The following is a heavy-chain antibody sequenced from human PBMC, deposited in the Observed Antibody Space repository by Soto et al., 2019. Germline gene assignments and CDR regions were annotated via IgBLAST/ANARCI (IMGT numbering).Heavy chain of an antibody. D-gene: IGHD2-2*01. CDR1: GGSINSYY. CDR2: IHYTGTT. V-gene: IGHV4-59*08. J-gene: IGHJ6*02. Sequence: QVQLQESGPGLVKPSETLSLTCTVSGGSINSYYWSWIRQPPGRGLECSGYIHYTGTTNYNPSIKTRVTISADPSQNQFARWLTSVTAADPAAYSCASHATSCSTTGHCAYGVHVGREGTPVTLS. CDR3: ASHATSCSTTGHCAYGVHV.